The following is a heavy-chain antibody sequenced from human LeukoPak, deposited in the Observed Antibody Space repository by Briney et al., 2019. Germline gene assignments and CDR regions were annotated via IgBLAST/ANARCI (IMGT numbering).Heavy chain of an antibody. CDR2: ISHSGGT. CDR1: GGSFSGYY. J-gene: IGHJ4*02. D-gene: IGHD6-19*01. Sequence: PSETLSLTRAVYGGSFSGYYWTWIRQPPGKGLEWMGEISHSGGTNYNPSLKTRVTISVDTSKKQFSLRLSSVTAADTAVYYCARVKPVTGTLPHLLDYWGQGTLVTVSS. V-gene: IGHV4-34*01. CDR3: ARVKPVTGTLPHLLDY.